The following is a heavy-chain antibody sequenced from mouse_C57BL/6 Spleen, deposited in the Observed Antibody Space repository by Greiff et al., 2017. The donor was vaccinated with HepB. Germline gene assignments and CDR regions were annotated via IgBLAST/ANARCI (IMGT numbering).Heavy chain of an antibody. V-gene: IGHV5-16*01. Sequence: EVMLVESEGGLVQPGSSMKLSCTASGFTFSDYYMAWVRQVPEKGLEWVANINYDGSSTYYLDSLKSRFIISRDNAKNILYLQMSSLKSEDTATYYCAREGALDSSGYGFAYWGQGTLVTVSA. J-gene: IGHJ3*01. CDR3: AREGALDSSGYGFAY. D-gene: IGHD3-2*02. CDR1: GFTFSDYY. CDR2: INYDGSST.